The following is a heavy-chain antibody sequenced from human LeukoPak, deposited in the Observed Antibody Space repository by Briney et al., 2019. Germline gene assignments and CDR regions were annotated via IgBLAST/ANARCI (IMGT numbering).Heavy chain of an antibody. CDR2: INPSGGST. CDR3: ARDGPYCSDFTCYVDY. V-gene: IGHV1-46*01. CDR1: GYTLTELS. D-gene: IGHD2-15*01. J-gene: IGHJ4*02. Sequence: ASVKVSCKVSGYTLTELSMHWVRQAPGQGLEWMGGINPSGGSTSYAQKFQGRVTMTRDTSTSTVHMELNSLRSEDTAVYYCARDGPYCSDFTCYVDYWGQGTLVTVSS.